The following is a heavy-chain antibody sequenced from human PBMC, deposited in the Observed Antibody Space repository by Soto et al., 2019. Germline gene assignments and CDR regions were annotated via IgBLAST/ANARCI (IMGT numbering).Heavy chain of an antibody. V-gene: IGHV3-23*01. CDR3: AKDVKTTVVRAYDY. CDR2: ISGTGGTT. CDR1: GFSFSSYA. D-gene: IGHD4-17*01. Sequence: EVQLLESGGGLVQPGGSLRLSCAASGFSFSSYAMTWVRQAPGKGPEWVSVISGTGGTTYYADSVKGRFTISRDNSKNTLYLQMNGLRAEDTALYYCAKDVKTTVVRAYDYWGQGTLVTVSS. J-gene: IGHJ4*02.